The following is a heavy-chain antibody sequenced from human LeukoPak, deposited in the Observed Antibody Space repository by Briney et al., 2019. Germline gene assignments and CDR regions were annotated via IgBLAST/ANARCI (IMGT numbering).Heavy chain of an antibody. V-gene: IGHV1-2*02. CDR1: GYTFTGYY. CDR2: INPNSGGT. Sequence: ALVKVSCKASGYTFTGYYMHWVRQAPGQGLEWMGWINPNSGGTNYAQKFQGRVTMTRDTSISTAYMELSRLRSDDTAVYYCAYTRDDILTGYPIDYWGQGTLVTVSS. CDR3: AYTRDDILTGYPIDY. D-gene: IGHD3-9*01. J-gene: IGHJ4*02.